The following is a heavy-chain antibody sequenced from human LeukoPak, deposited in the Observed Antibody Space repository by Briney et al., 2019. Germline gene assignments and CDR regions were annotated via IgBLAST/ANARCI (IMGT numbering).Heavy chain of an antibody. CDR1: GGSISSYY. J-gene: IGHJ5*02. Sequence: SETLSLTCTVSGGSISSYYWSWIRQPPGKGLEWIGYIYYSGSTYYNPSLKSRVTISVDTSKNQFSLKLSSVTAADTAVYYCARGPPVGYCSGGSCYRFGWFDPWGQGTLVTVSS. V-gene: IGHV4-30-4*01. D-gene: IGHD2-15*01. CDR3: ARGPPVGYCSGGSCYRFGWFDP. CDR2: IYYSGST.